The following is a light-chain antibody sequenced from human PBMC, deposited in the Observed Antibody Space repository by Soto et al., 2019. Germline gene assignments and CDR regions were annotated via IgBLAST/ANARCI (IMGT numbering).Light chain of an antibody. CDR1: SSDVGGYNY. Sequence: QSALTQPRSVSGSPGQSVTISCTGTSSDVGGYNYVSWYQQHPGKAPKVMIYDVSKRPSGVPDRFSGSKSGNTASLTISGVQAEDEADYYCCSYAATYVVFGGGTQLTVL. J-gene: IGLJ2*01. V-gene: IGLV2-11*01. CDR2: DVS. CDR3: CSYAATYVV.